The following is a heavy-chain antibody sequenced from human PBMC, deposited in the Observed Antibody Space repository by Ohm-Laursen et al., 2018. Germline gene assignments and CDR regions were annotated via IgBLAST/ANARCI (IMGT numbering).Heavy chain of an antibody. Sequence: GSLRLSCSASGFTFSSYAMSWVRQAPGKGLEWVSAISGSGGSTYYADSVKGRFTISRDNAKNSLYLQMNSLRPEDTAMYYCARGRVVVMVASTPFGFWGQGTLVTVSS. J-gene: IGHJ5*01. V-gene: IGHV3-23*01. D-gene: IGHD2-15*01. CDR1: GFTFSSYA. CDR3: ARGRVVVMVASTPFGF. CDR2: ISGSGGST.